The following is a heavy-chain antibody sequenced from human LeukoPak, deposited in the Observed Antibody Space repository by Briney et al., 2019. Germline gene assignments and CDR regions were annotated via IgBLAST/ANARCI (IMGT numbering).Heavy chain of an antibody. D-gene: IGHD6-13*01. CDR1: GYSFTSYW. J-gene: IGHJ3*02. CDR3: VLHPGIAAAGTRAFDI. V-gene: IGHV5-51*01. Sequence: GESLKISCKGSGYSFTSYWIGWVRQMPGKGLEWMGIIYPGDSDTRYSPSFQGQVTISADKSISTAYLQWSSLKASDTAMYYCVLHPGIAAAGTRAFDIWGQGTMVAVSS. CDR2: IYPGDSDT.